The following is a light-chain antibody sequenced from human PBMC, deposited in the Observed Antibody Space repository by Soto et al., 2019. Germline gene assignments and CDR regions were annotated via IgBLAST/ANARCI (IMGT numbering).Light chain of an antibody. CDR2: GNS. J-gene: IGLJ2*01. CDR1: SSNIGAGYD. CDR3: QSYDSSLSGPVV. V-gene: IGLV1-40*01. Sequence: QSVLTQPPSVSGAPGQRVTISCTGSSSNIGAGYDVHWYQQLPGTAPKLLIYGNSNRPSGVPDRFSGSQSGTSASLAITGLQPEDEADYYCQSYDSSLSGPVVFGGGTKLTVL.